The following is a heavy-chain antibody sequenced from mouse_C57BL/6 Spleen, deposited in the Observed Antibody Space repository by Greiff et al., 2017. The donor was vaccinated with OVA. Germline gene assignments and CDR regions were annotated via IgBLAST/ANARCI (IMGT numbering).Heavy chain of an antibody. V-gene: IGHV1-55*01. CDR1: GYTFTSYW. J-gene: IGHJ3*01. CDR3: AELGEKAWFAY. D-gene: IGHD4-1*01. CDR2: IYPGSGST. Sequence: QVHVKQPGAELVKPGASVKMSCKASGYTFTSYWITWVKQRPGQGLEWIGDIYPGSGSTNYNEKFKSKATLTVDTSSSTAYMQLSSLTSEDSAVYYCAELGEKAWFAYWGQGTLVTVSA.